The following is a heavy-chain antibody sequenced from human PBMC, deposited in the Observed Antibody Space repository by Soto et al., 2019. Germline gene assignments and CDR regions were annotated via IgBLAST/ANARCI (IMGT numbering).Heavy chain of an antibody. V-gene: IGHV1-18*01. CDR2: ISAYNGNT. CDR3: ARAPITMIVVISDIWDY. D-gene: IGHD3-22*01. CDR1: GYTFTNYG. Sequence: ASVKVSCKASGYTFTNYGVSWVRQAPGQGLEWMGWISAYNGNTNYAQRLQGRVTMTTDTSTSTAYMELRSLRSDDTAVYFCARAPITMIVVISDIWDYWGQGTMVTVYS. J-gene: IGHJ4*02.